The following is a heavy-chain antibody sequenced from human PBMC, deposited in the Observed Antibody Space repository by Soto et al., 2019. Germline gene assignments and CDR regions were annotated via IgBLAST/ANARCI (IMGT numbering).Heavy chain of an antibody. CDR2: ITPIFGTA. J-gene: IGHJ4*02. CDR1: GGTFSSYA. D-gene: IGHD6-13*01. V-gene: IGHV1-69*12. Sequence: QVQLVQSGAEVKKPGSSVKVSCKASGGTFSSYAISWVRQAPGQGLEWMGGITPIFGTANYAQKFQGRVTITADESTSTAYLEMGSLRSEDTAVYYCARDAGIAAAGLETDYWGQGNLVTVSS. CDR3: ARDAGIAAAGLETDY.